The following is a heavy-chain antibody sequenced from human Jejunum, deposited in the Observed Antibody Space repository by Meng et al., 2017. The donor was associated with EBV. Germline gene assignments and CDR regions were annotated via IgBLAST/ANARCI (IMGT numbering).Heavy chain of an antibody. D-gene: IGHD6-6*01. CDR1: GFTFSTYT. CDR3: ARDRETYSSSQADY. CDR2: ISSSSSYI. Sequence: EVQLVESGGGLVESGGSLRRSGAASGFTFSTYTMNWVRQAPGKGLEWVSSISSSSSYIYYADSVKGRFTISRDNAKNSLFLQMNSLRAEDTAVYYCARDRETYSSSQADYWGQGTLVTVSS. V-gene: IGHV3-21*06. J-gene: IGHJ4*02.